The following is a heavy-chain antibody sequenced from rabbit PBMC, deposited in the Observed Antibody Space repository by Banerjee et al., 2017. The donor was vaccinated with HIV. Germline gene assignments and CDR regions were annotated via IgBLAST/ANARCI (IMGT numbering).Heavy chain of an antibody. CDR3: ASAYSDIYFDL. D-gene: IGHD6-1*01. CDR2: IGTGSGAT. J-gene: IGHJ4*01. V-gene: IGHV1S40*01. Sequence: QSLEESGGDLVKPGASLTLTCTASGFSFSSGYYMSWVRQAPGKGLEWIGCIGTGSGATWFANWAKGRFTISKTSSTTVTLQMTSLTAADTATYFCASAYSDIYFDLRGPGTLVTVS. CDR1: GFSFSSGYY.